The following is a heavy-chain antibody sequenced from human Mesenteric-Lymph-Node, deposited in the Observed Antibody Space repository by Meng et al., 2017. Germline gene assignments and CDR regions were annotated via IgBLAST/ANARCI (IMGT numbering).Heavy chain of an antibody. CDR2: ITGSSADT. CDR3: ARERLGVGFGY. CDR1: GFTFENYA. J-gene: IGHJ4*02. V-gene: IGHV3-23*01. D-gene: IGHD2-8*01. Sequence: GESLKISCAASGFTFENYAMSWVRLAPGKRLEWASVITGSSADTYYADSVKGRFTISRDNSKSTLYLQMNSLRAEDTAVYYCARERLGVGFGYWGQGTLVTVSS.